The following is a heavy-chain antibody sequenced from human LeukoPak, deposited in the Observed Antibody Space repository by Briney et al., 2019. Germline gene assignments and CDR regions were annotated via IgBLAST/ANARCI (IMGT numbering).Heavy chain of an antibody. J-gene: IGHJ4*02. CDR3: AKGFRDTAIFLDD. Sequence: GGSLRLSCTASGFTFSSFEMNWVRLAPGKGLEWISCISGSGSTVYYADSVKGRFTISRDNAKNSLYLQMNSLRAEDTAGYYCAKGFRDTAIFLDDWGQGTLVTVSS. CDR2: ISGSGSTV. D-gene: IGHD5-18*01. CDR1: GFTFSSFE. V-gene: IGHV3-48*03.